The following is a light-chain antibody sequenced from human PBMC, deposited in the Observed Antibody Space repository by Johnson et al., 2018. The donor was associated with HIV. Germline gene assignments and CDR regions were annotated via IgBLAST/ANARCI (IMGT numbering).Light chain of an antibody. CDR3: GIWQTSLSTGGV. V-gene: IGLV1-51*02. CDR2: KDD. J-gene: IGLJ1*01. Sequence: QSVLTQPPSVTAAPGQKVTISCSGSTSNIGNNYVSWYQQLPGAAPKLLIYKDDKRPSGIPDRFSGSKSGTSATLSITGLQTGDEADYYCGIWQTSLSTGGVFGAGTKVTVL. CDR1: TSNIGNNY.